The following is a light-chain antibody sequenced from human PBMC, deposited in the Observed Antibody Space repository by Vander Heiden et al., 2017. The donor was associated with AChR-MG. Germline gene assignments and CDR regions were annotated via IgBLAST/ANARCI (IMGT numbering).Light chain of an antibody. CDR3: QQYGSSWT. V-gene: IGKV3-20*01. J-gene: IGKJ1*01. CDR2: GAS. Sequence: EIVLTQSPGTLSLSPGERATLSCRASQSVRSSHLAWYQQKPGQAPRLLIYGASSRATGIPDRFSGSGSGTDFTLTISRLEPEDFAVYYCQQYGSSWTFGQGTKVEIK. CDR1: QSVRSSH.